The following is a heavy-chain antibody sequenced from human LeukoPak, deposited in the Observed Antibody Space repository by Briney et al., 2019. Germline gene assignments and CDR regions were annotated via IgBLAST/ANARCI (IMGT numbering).Heavy chain of an antibody. D-gene: IGHD6-13*01. V-gene: IGHV1-2*02. CDR2: INPNSGGT. CDR3: ATVTSSSWGNWFDP. CDR1: GYTFTGYY. Sequence: ASVTVSCTASGYTFTGYYMHWVRQAPGQGLEWMGWINPNSGGTNYAQKFQGRVTMTRDTSISTAYMELSRLRSDDTAVYYCATVTSSSWGNWFDPWGQGTLVTVSS. J-gene: IGHJ5*02.